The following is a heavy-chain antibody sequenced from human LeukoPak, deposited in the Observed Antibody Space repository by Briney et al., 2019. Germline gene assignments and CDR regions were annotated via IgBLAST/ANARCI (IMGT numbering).Heavy chain of an antibody. CDR3: AKQWLVRVLGYFDY. CDR2: ISGSGDTT. Sequence: GGSLRLSCTASGFALRNYAMSWVRQAPGKGLEWVSGISGSGDTTDYADSVKGRFTISRDNSKKTLYLQMNSLRAEDTAVYYCAKQWLVRVLGYFDYWGQETLVTVSS. D-gene: IGHD6-19*01. CDR1: GFALRNYA. V-gene: IGHV3-23*01. J-gene: IGHJ4*02.